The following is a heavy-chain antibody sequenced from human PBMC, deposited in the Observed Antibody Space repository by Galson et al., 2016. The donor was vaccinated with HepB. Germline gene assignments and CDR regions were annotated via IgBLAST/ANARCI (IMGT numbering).Heavy chain of an antibody. Sequence: SLRLSCADSGFTFSSDSMNWVRQAPGKGLEWISSISRSSSLIYYADSVTGRFTISRDNAKRSLYLQMNSLRVEDTAVYYCVREGGYCYGDSCRYFDLRGRGTVVTVSS. CDR2: ISRSSSLI. V-gene: IGHV3-21*01. CDR3: VREGGYCYGDSCRYFDL. CDR1: GFTFSSDS. J-gene: IGHJ2*01. D-gene: IGHD2-15*01.